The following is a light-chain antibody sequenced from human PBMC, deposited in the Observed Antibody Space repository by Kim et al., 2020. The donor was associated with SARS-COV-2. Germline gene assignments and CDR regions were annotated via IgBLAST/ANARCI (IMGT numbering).Light chain of an antibody. J-gene: IGKJ4*01. V-gene: IGKV1-5*03. Sequence: DILMTQSPSTLSASVGDRVTITCRASQSIGGWLAWYQQKPGKAPNLLISKASSLESGVPSRFSGSGSATEFTLTISSLQPDDFATYYCQEYHSYPLTFGGGTKVDIK. CDR3: QEYHSYPLT. CDR1: QSIGGW. CDR2: KAS.